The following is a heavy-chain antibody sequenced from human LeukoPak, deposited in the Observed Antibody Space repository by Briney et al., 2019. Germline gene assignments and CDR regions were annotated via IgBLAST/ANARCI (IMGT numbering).Heavy chain of an antibody. V-gene: IGHV4-30-2*01. CDR2: IYHSGST. J-gene: IGHJ3*02. CDR1: GGSISSGGYY. Sequence: PSETLSLTCTVSGGSISSGGYYWSWIRQPPGKGLEWIGYIYHSGSTYYNPSLKSRATISVDRSKNQFSLKLSSVTAADTAVYYCASLADWYYYDDSGYPLGAFDIWGQGTMVTVSS. D-gene: IGHD3-22*01. CDR3: ASLADWYYYDDSGYPLGAFDI.